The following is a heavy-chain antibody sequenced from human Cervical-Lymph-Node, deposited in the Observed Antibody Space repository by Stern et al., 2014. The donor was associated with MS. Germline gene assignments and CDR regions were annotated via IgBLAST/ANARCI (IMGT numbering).Heavy chain of an antibody. CDR2: IFPRDSNT. J-gene: IGHJ4*02. CDR1: GYLFDDYW. CDR3: ARSPATPSGYDRFDY. D-gene: IGHD5-12*01. V-gene: IGHV5-51*03. Sequence: VQLVQSGAEVKKPGESLKISCEASGYLFDDYWIGWVRQMSGRGLELVAIIFPRDSNTRYSPSVPGQVTISADKSISTAYLQWSGLRASDTAMYYCARSPATPSGYDRFDYWGQGALVTVSS.